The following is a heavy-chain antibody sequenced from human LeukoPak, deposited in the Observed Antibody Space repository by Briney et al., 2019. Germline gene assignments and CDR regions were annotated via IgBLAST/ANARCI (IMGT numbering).Heavy chain of an antibody. Sequence: PSETLSLTCTVSGGSIRSDFWSWIRQPPGKGLEWIGYVYYSGSTYYNPSLKSRVTISVDTSKNQFSLKLSSVTAADTAVYYCARGESGAYYDSSGYYNYWGQGTLVTVSS. CDR2: VYYSGST. V-gene: IGHV4-59*12. CDR3: ARGESGAYYDSSGYYNY. D-gene: IGHD3-22*01. J-gene: IGHJ4*02. CDR1: GGSIRSDF.